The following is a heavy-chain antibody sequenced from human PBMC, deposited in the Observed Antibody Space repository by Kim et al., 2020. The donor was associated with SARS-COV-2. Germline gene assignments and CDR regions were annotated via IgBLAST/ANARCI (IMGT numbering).Heavy chain of an antibody. Sequence: SETLSLTCTVSGGSISSYYWSWIRQPPGKGLEWIGYIYYSGNTNYNPSLKSRVTISVNTSKNQFSLQLSSVIAAEKAVDYCARSTRGRLQTTAYWHLDY. CDR1: GGSISSYY. CDR3: ARSTRGRLQTTAYWHLDY. V-gene: IGHV4-59*01. D-gene: IGHD2-2*01. CDR2: IYYSGNT. J-gene: IGHJ4*01.